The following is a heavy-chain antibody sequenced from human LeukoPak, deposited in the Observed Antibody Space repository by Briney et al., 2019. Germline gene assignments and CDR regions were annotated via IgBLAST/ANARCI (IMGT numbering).Heavy chain of an antibody. CDR2: IYTSGDT. CDR3: ASAMYSSSWYRYDYFDY. V-gene: IGHV4-59*10. CDR1: GGSFSGYY. Sequence: SETLSLTCAVYGGSFSGYYWSWVRQPPGKGLEWIGRIYTSGDTNYNPSLKSRVTMSVDTSKNQFSLKLSSVTAADTAVYYCASAMYSSSWYRYDYFDYWGQGTLVTVSS. D-gene: IGHD6-13*01. J-gene: IGHJ4*02.